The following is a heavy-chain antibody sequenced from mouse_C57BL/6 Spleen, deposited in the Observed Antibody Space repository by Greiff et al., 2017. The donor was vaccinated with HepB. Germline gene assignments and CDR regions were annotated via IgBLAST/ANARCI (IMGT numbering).Heavy chain of an antibody. D-gene: IGHD2-5*01. CDR3: AREFYYSSYWYFDV. Sequence: ESGPGLVKPSQSLSLTCSVTGYSITSGYYWNWIRQFPGNKLEWMGYISYDGSNNYNPSLKNRISITRDTSKNQFFLKLNSVTTEDTATYYCAREFYYSSYWYFDVWGTGTTVTVSS. V-gene: IGHV3-6*01. J-gene: IGHJ1*03. CDR2: ISYDGSN. CDR1: GYSITSGYY.